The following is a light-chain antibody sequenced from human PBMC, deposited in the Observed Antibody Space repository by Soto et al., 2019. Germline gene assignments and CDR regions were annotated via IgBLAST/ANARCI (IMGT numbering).Light chain of an antibody. CDR1: QSVSKW. V-gene: IGKV1-5*01. Sequence: DIQMTQSPSTLSASVGDRVTITCRASQSVSKWLAWYQQKPGKVPKLLIFDASTLQTGVPSRFSGGGSGTEISLTISGLQPDDFATYYCQQYNSYSPWTFGPGTKVDIK. CDR3: QQYNSYSPWT. CDR2: DAS. J-gene: IGKJ1*01.